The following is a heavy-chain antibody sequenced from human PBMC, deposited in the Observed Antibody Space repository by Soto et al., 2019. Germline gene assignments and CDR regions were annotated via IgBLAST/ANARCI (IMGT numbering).Heavy chain of an antibody. J-gene: IGHJ2*01. CDR1: GFTFNNYV. CDR2: VSGSAYVA. Sequence: EVQLLESGGGSVQPGGSLRLSCAASGFTFNNYVMGWVRQAPGQGLGWVSAVSGSAYVAHYTDSVKGRFTVSRDNSKSTLDLQMNSLRAEDTAVYYCAKSSGDYRSSFDYWGRGILVTVSS. CDR3: AKSSGDYRSSFDY. V-gene: IGHV3-23*01. D-gene: IGHD3-22*01.